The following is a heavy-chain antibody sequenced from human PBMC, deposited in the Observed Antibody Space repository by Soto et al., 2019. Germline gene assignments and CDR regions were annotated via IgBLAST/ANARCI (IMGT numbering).Heavy chain of an antibody. CDR2: IRSKAYGGTT. CDR1: GFTFGDYA. Sequence: GGSLRLSCTASGFTFGDYAMSWFRQAPGKGLEWVGFIRSKAYGGTTEYAASVKGRFTISRDDSKSIAYLQMNSLKTEDTAVYYCTREAPSSSWYTYYFDYWGQGTLVTVSS. D-gene: IGHD6-13*01. J-gene: IGHJ4*02. CDR3: TREAPSSSWYTYYFDY. V-gene: IGHV3-49*03.